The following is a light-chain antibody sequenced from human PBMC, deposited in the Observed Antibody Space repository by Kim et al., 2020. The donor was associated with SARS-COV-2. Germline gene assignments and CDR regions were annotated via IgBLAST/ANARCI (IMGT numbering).Light chain of an antibody. V-gene: IGLV3-10*01. CDR2: EDS. Sequence: SYELTQPPSVSVSPGQTARITCSGDALPKKYGCIYQQKSGQAPVLVIYEDSKRPSGIPERFSGSSSGRMATLTISGAQVEDEADYYCYSTDSSDNHFFGTGTKVPVL. J-gene: IGLJ1*01. CDR3: YSTDSSDNHF. CDR1: ALPKKY.